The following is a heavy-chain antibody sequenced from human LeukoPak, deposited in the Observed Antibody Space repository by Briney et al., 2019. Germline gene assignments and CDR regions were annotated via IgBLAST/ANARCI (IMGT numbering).Heavy chain of an antibody. Sequence: PGGSLRLSCAVSGFTFDDYAMHWVRQVPGKGLEWVSGINWNSDSIGYADSVKGRFTISRDNAKNSLYLQMNSLRAEDTALYYCAKDLGGYGYDAFDIWGQGTMVTVSS. CDR2: INWNSDSI. CDR1: GFTFDDYA. CDR3: AKDLGGYGYDAFDI. D-gene: IGHD5-12*01. J-gene: IGHJ3*02. V-gene: IGHV3-9*01.